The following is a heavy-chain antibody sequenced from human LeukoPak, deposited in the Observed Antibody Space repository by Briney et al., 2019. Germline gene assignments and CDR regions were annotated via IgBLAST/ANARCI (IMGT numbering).Heavy chain of an antibody. D-gene: IGHD6-13*01. J-gene: IGHJ6*03. CDR1: GFTFSSYG. Sequence: GGSLRLSCAASGFTFSSYGMHWVRQAPGKGLEWVAFIRYDGSNKYYADSVKGRFTISRDNAKNSLYLQMNSLRAEDTAVYYCARGDSSSRGDYYYMDVWGKGTTVTVSS. V-gene: IGHV3-30*02. CDR2: IRYDGSNK. CDR3: ARGDSSSRGDYYYMDV.